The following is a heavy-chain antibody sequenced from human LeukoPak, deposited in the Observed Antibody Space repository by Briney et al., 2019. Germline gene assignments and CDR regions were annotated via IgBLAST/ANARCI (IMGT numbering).Heavy chain of an antibody. Sequence: PGGSLRLSCAASGFTFSVSVMNWVRQAPGKGLEWVSGVSSSGSNTYYAESVKGRFTISRDNSKNTLYLQMNSLRAEDTAVYHCAKLQFVTVTSVSYSWGQGTLVAVSS. D-gene: IGHD4-11*01. CDR3: AKLQFVTVTSVSYS. V-gene: IGHV3-23*05. CDR2: VSSSGSNT. J-gene: IGHJ5*02. CDR1: GFTFSVSV.